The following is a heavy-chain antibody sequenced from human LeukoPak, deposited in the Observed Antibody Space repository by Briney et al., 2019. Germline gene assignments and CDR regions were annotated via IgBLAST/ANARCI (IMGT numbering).Heavy chain of an antibody. Sequence: PGGSLRLSCAASGFTFSSCAMSWVRQAPGKGLEWVSVIYSGGSTYYADSVKGRFTISRDNSKNTLYLQMNSLRAEDTAVYYCARDDGFFENQWGQGTLVTVSS. V-gene: IGHV3-53*01. CDR2: IYSGGST. J-gene: IGHJ4*02. CDR1: GFTFSSCA. CDR3: ARDDGFFENQ. D-gene: IGHD3-3*01.